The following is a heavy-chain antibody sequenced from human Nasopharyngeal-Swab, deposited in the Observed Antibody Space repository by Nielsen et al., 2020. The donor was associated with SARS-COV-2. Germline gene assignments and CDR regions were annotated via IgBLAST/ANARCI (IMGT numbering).Heavy chain of an antibody. J-gene: IGHJ4*02. CDR2: INAGRGNT. V-gene: IGHV1-3*01. CDR1: GYTFINNA. D-gene: IGHD6-19*01. Sequence: ASVKVSCKASGYTFINNAMYWVRQAPGQRPEFMGWINAGRGNTYYSQKFQGRVRISRDTSANTVYMELSRLRSADTAVYYCARVPAVAASRIDYWGQGTLVTVSS. CDR3: ARVPAVAASRIDY.